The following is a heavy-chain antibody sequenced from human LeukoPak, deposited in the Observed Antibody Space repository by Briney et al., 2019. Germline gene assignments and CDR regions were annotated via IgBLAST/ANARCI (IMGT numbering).Heavy chain of an antibody. V-gene: IGHV4-34*01. CDR2: INHSGST. J-gene: IGHJ5*02. CDR1: GGSFSGYY. CDR3: ARSAGYCSSTSCLYYWFDP. Sequence: PSETLSLTCAVYGGSFSGYYWSWIRQPPGKGLEWIGEINHSGSTNYNPSLKSRVTISVDTSKNQFSLKLSSVTAADTAVYYCARSAGYCSSTSCLYYWFDPWGQGTLVTVSS. D-gene: IGHD2-2*01.